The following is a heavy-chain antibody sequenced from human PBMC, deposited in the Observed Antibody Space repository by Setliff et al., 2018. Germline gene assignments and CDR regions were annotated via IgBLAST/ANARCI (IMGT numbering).Heavy chain of an antibody. V-gene: IGHV1-46*01. CDR1: GYSFTRYY. CDR3: ARGGMAAAGRKGVFEH. J-gene: IGHJ4*02. D-gene: IGHD6-13*01. Sequence: ASVKVSCKTSGYSFTRYYMHWVRQAPGQGLEGMGIINTGGGSASYAQKVQGRVTMTSDTSTSTVYMAVNSVTSDDTATYFCARGGMAAAGRKGVFEHWGQGTLFTVSS. CDR2: INTGGGSA.